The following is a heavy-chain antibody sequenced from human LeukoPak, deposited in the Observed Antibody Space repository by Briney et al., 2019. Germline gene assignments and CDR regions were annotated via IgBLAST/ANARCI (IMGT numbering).Heavy chain of an antibody. D-gene: IGHD6-13*01. CDR1: GFTFSTYW. CDR2: IKQDGSEK. CDR3: ARVGSSWYNFDY. J-gene: IGHJ4*02. Sequence: GGSLRLSCAASGFTFSTYWMSWVRQAPGKGLEWLANIKQDGSEKYYVDSVKGRFTISRDNAKNSLYLQMNSLRAEDTAVYYCARVGSSWYNFDYWGQGTLVTVFS. V-gene: IGHV3-7*01.